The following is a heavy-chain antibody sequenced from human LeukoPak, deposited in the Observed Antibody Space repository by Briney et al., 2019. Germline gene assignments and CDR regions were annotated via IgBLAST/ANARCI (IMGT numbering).Heavy chain of an antibody. Sequence: GGSLRLSCAASGFTFSSYGMHWVRQAPGKGLEWVAFIRYDGSNKYYADSVKGRFTISRDNAKNSLYLQMNSLRAEDTAVYYCVTNFDPDVDWGQGTLVTVSS. CDR3: VTNFDPDVD. CDR2: IRYDGSNK. J-gene: IGHJ4*02. V-gene: IGHV3-30*02. CDR1: GFTFSSYG. D-gene: IGHD3-9*01.